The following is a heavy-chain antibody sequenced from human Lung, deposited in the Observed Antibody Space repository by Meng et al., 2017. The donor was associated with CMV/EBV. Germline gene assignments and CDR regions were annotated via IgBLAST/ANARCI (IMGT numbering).Heavy chain of an antibody. D-gene: IGHD2-2*01. CDR1: GFTFSGSA. J-gene: IGHJ6*02. V-gene: IGHV3-73*01. Sequence: GESXKISCAASGFTFSGSAMHWVRQASGKGLEWVGRIRSKANSYATAYAASVKGRFTISRDDSKNTAYLQMNSLKTEDTAVYYCTGYCSSTSCLLYYYYGMDVWGQGXTVTVSS. CDR3: TGYCSSTSCLLYYYYGMDV. CDR2: IRSKANSYAT.